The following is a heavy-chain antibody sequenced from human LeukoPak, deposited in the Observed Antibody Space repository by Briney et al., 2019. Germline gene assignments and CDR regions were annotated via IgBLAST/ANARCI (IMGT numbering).Heavy chain of an antibody. V-gene: IGHV1-18*01. J-gene: IGHJ6*03. Sequence: ASVQISCKASGYTFFNYGINWVRQAPGQGLEWMGWISTYNGNTKYTQRLQDRVTMTTDTSTSTVYMELRSLRFDDTAVYYCARDVVSVNVIRGVFSNNHYMDVWGKGTTVTVSS. CDR2: ISTYNGNT. CDR3: ARDVVSVNVIRGVFSNNHYMDV. CDR1: GYTFFNYG. D-gene: IGHD3-10*01.